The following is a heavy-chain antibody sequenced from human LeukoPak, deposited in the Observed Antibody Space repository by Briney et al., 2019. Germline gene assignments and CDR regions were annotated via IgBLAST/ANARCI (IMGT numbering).Heavy chain of an antibody. D-gene: IGHD2/OR15-2a*01. CDR1: GGSFSGYY. CDR2: INHSGSI. Sequence: PSETLSLTCAVYGGSFSGYYWSWIRQPPGKGLEWIGEINHSGSINYNPSLKSRVTISVDTSKNQFSLKLSSVTAADTAVYYCARGAAVNIVEDWFDPWGQGTLVTVSS. J-gene: IGHJ5*02. V-gene: IGHV4-34*01. CDR3: ARGAAVNIVEDWFDP.